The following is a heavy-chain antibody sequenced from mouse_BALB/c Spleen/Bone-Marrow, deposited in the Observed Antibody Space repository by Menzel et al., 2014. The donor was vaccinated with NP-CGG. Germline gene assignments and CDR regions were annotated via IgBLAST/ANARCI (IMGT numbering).Heavy chain of an antibody. J-gene: IGHJ4*01. D-gene: IGHD2-3*01. CDR3: AREGIYDGYWDYAMDY. V-gene: IGHV3-6*02. Sequence: ESGPGLVKPSQSPSLTCSVTGYSITSGYYWNWIRQFPGNKLEWMGYISYDGSNNYNPSLKNRISITRDTSKNQFFLKLNSVTTEDTATYYCAREGIYDGYWDYAMDYWGQGTSVTVSS. CDR1: GYSITSGYY. CDR2: ISYDGSN.